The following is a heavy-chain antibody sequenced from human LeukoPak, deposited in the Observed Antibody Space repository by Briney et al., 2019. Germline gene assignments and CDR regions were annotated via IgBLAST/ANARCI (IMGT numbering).Heavy chain of an antibody. D-gene: IGHD6-19*01. Sequence: GASVKVSCKASGYTFTGYYMHWVRQAPGQGLEWMGWINPNSGGTTYAQKFQGRVTMTRDTSISTAYMELSRLRSDDTAVYYCARVSSGWYGFDYWGQGTLVTVSS. J-gene: IGHJ4*02. CDR2: INPNSGGT. CDR3: ARVSSGWYGFDY. V-gene: IGHV1-2*02. CDR1: GYTFTGYY.